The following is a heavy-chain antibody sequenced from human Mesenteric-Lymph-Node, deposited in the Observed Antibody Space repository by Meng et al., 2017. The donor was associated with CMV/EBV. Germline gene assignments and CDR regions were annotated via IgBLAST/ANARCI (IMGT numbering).Heavy chain of an antibody. Sequence: GGSLRLSCEASGFTFTGYALTWVRQAPGKGLEWVSSITGSGGNKYYADSVRGRFTISRDNSKNTVYLQMNSLRAEDTAVYYCARTPLYCSSASCYTFDYWGQGTLVTVSS. CDR2: ITGSGGNK. J-gene: IGHJ4*02. CDR3: ARTPLYCSSASCYTFDY. CDR1: GFTFTGYA. V-gene: IGHV3-23*01. D-gene: IGHD2-2*01.